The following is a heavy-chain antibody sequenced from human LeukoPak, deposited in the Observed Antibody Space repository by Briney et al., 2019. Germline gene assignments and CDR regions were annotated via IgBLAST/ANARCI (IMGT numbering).Heavy chain of an antibody. CDR1: GGSINSYY. J-gene: IGHJ4*02. Sequence: SETLSLTCTVSGGSINSYYWSWIRQPAGKGLEWIGRIYTSGSTNYNPSLKSRVTMSVDTSKNQFSLKLSSVTAADTAVYYCARGARYDILTGYYNPEYYFDYWGQGTLVTVSS. CDR3: ARGARYDILTGYYNPEYYFDY. CDR2: IYTSGST. V-gene: IGHV4-4*07. D-gene: IGHD3-9*01.